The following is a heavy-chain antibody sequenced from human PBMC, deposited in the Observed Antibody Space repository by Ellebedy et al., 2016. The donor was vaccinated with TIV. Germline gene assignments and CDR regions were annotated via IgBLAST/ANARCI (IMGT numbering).Heavy chain of an antibody. V-gene: IGHV1-69*06. CDR1: GGTFSSYA. Sequence: SVKVSXKASGGTFSSYAISWVRQAPGQGLEWMGGIIPIFGTANYAQKFQGRVTITADKSTSTAYMELSSLRSEDTAVYYCASSGYDSSGYYYAEGYYYGMDVWGQGTTVTVSS. CDR2: IIPIFGTA. J-gene: IGHJ6*02. D-gene: IGHD3-22*01. CDR3: ASSGYDSSGYYYAEGYYYGMDV.